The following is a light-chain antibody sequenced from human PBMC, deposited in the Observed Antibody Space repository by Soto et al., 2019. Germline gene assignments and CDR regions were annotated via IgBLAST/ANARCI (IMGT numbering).Light chain of an antibody. CDR3: SSYTSSSTLG. Sequence: QSVLTQPASVSGSPGQSITISCTGTSSDVGGYKYVSWYQQHPGKAPKLMIYEVSNRPSGVSNRFSGSKSGNTASLTISGLQAEDEADYYCSSYTSSSTLGFGTGTKVTVL. CDR2: EVS. J-gene: IGLJ1*01. CDR1: SSDVGGYKY. V-gene: IGLV2-14*01.